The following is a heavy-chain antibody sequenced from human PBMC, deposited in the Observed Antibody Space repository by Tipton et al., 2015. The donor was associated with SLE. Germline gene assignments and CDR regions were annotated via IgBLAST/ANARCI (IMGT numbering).Heavy chain of an antibody. CDR2: IYHSGSS. V-gene: IGHV4-34*01. CDR1: GGSFSGYY. CDR3: ARGIAVAGRWFGP. Sequence: TLSLTCAVYGGSFSGYYWSWIRQPPGKGLEWIGQIYHSGSSNNNPSLKSLVTISVDTSKNRFYLELTSVPAADTAVYYCARGIAVAGRWFGPWGQGTLVTVSS. J-gene: IGHJ5*02. D-gene: IGHD6-19*01.